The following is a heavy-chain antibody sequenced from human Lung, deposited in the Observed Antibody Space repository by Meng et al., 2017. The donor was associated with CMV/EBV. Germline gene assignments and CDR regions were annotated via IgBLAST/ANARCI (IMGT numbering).Heavy chain of an antibody. D-gene: IGHD3-22*01. J-gene: IGHJ6*02. V-gene: IGHV3-21*01. CDR2: ISSSSSYI. Sequence: GGSXRLXCAASGFTFSSYSMNWFRQAPGKGLEWVSSISSSSSYIYYAGSLRGRFTISRDNAKNSLYLQMNSLRAEETAVYYCARAYYYDSSGYYIAPDYYYYGMDVXGQGTTVTVSS. CDR1: GFTFSSYS. CDR3: ARAYYYDSSGYYIAPDYYYYGMDV.